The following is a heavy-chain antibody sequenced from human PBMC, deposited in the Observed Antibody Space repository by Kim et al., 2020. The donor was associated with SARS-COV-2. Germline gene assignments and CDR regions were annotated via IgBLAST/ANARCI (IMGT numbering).Heavy chain of an antibody. D-gene: IGHD3-9*01. V-gene: IGHV3-53*01. Sequence: GGSLRLSCAASGFTVSSNYMSWVRQAPGKGLEWVSVIYSGGSTYYADSVKGRFTISRDNSKNTLYLQMNSLRAEDTAVYYCARTKGVTIFCLVIDTDYWGQGTLVTVSS. J-gene: IGHJ4*02. CDR2: IYSGGST. CDR3: ARTKGVTIFCLVIDTDY. CDR1: GFTVSSNY.